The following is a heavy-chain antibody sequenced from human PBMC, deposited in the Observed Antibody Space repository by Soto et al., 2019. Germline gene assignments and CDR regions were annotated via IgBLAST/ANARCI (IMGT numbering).Heavy chain of an antibody. CDR2: LIPLFGTT. Sequence: QVQLVQSGAEVKKPGSSVNVSCEASGGTFSGHAISWVRQAPGQGPEWMGGLIPLFGTTQHAQNFQGRLTIAADKSSSTASMVLTSLPFEATAVYYFARGPHWRSGLDSRGQGNVVTVSS. CDR3: ARGPHWRSGLDS. CDR1: GGTFSGHA. V-gene: IGHV1-69*06. J-gene: IGHJ5*01.